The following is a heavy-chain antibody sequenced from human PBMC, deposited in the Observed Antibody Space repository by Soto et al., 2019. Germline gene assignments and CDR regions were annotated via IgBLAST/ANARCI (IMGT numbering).Heavy chain of an antibody. V-gene: IGHV4-61*01. CDR2: IYYSGST. Sequence: PSETPSLTCTVSGGSVSSGSYYWSWIRQPPGKGLEWIGYIYYSGSTNYNPSLKSRVTISVDTSKNQFSLKLSSVTAADTAVYYCARDIWGGDSYWGQGTLVTVSS. CDR1: GGSVSSGSYY. J-gene: IGHJ4*02. D-gene: IGHD3-16*01. CDR3: ARDIWGGDSY.